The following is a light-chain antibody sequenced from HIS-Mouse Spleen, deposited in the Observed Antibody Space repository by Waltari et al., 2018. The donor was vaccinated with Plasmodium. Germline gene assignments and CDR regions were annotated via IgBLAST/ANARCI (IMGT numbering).Light chain of an antibody. CDR2: EGS. V-gene: IGLV2-23*01. Sequence: QSALTQPASVSGSPGQSIPLSCTGTSSDVGSYTLVSWYQQHPGKAPKLMIYEGSKRPSGVSNRFSGSKSGNTASLTISGLQAEDEADYYCCSYAGSSTYYVFGTGTKVTVL. CDR3: CSYAGSSTYYV. CDR1: SSDVGSYTL. J-gene: IGLJ1*01.